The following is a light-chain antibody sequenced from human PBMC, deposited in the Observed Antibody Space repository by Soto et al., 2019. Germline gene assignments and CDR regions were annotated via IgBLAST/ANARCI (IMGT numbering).Light chain of an antibody. J-gene: IGKJ4*01. CDR1: QSVSSN. V-gene: IGKV3-11*01. CDR3: QQRSNWPPVT. CDR2: DAS. Sequence: EIVITQSAATLSVSPGEAAALCCRASQSVSSNLVWYQQKPGQAPRLLIYDASNRASGIPARFSGSGSGTDFTLTISSLDPEDFAVYYCQQRSNWPPVTFGGGTKVDIK.